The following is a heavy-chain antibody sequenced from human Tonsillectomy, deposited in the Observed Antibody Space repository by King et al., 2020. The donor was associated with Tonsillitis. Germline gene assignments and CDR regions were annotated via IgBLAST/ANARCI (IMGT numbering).Heavy chain of an antibody. Sequence: VQLVESGGGLVQPGGSLRLSCAASGFTFSSSDMHWVRQLPGKGLEWVSAIVTADDTYYPGSVEGRFTISRENAKNSLYLQMNSLRAEDTAVYFCAKQQGYYMDVWGKGTTVTVSS. V-gene: IGHV3-13*01. CDR3: AKQQGYYMDV. J-gene: IGHJ6*03. D-gene: IGHD6-13*01. CDR1: GFTFSSSD. CDR2: IVTADDT.